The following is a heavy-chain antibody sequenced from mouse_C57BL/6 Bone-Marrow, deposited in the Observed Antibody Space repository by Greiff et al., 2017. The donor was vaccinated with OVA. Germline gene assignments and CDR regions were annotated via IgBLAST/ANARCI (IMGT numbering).Heavy chain of an antibody. CDR1: GYTFTSYW. Sequence: QVQLQQPGAELVRPGPSVKLSCKASGYTFTSYWMHWVKQRPGQGLEWIGVIDPSDSYTNYNQKFKGKATLTVDTSSSTVYMELSRLTSEDSAVYFCARHEEGTVAWFAYWGQGTLVTVSA. CDR2: IDPSDSYT. V-gene: IGHV1-59*01. D-gene: IGHD4-1*01. J-gene: IGHJ3*01. CDR3: ARHEEGTVAWFAY.